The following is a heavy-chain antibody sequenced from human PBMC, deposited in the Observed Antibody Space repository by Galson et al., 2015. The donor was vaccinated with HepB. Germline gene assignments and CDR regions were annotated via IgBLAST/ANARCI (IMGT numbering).Heavy chain of an antibody. CDR1: GGTFSSYA. J-gene: IGHJ3*02. D-gene: IGHD3-16*01. Sequence: SVKVSCKASGGTFSSYAISWVRQAPGQGLEWMGRIIPILGIANYAQKFQGRVTITADKSTSTAYMELSSLRSEDTAVYYCARGFLTFGGVLDAFDIWGQGTMVTVSS. CDR2: IIPILGIA. V-gene: IGHV1-69*04. CDR3: ARGFLTFGGVLDAFDI.